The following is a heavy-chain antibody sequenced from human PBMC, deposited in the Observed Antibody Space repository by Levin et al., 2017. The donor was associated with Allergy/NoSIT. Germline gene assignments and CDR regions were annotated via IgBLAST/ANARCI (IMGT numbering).Heavy chain of an antibody. CDR3: AKGGLQLGYSFDS. CDR2: RSTNSEYR. V-gene: IGHV3-23*01. J-gene: IGHJ4*02. Sequence: GGSLRLSCEASGFTFSSSAMSWVRQAPGKGLEWVSARSTNSEYRFYADSVKDRFTISRDNSKNRLYLQMSSLRVEDTAVYYCAKGGLQLGYSFDSWGQGALVTVSS. CDR1: GFTFSSSA. D-gene: IGHD6-13*01.